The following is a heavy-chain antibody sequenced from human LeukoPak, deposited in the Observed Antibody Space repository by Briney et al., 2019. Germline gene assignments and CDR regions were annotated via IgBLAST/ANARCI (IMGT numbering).Heavy chain of an antibody. CDR1: GGSISSGDYY. CDR3: AREFYSNHGWFDP. J-gene: IGHJ5*02. CDR2: IYYSGST. Sequence: PSETLSLTCTVSGGSISSGDYYWSWIRQPPGKGLEWIGYIYYSGSTYYNPSLKSRVTISVDTSKNQFSLKLSSVTAADTAVYYCAREFYSNHGWFDPWGQGTLVTVSS. D-gene: IGHD4-11*01. V-gene: IGHV4-30-4*01.